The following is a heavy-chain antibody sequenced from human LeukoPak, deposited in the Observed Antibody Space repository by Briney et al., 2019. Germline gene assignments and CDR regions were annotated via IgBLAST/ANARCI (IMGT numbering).Heavy chain of an antibody. J-gene: IGHJ4*02. D-gene: IGHD6-19*01. CDR2: ISAYNGNT. CDR3: ARGIAVAGTWIRYYFDY. V-gene: IGHV1-18*01. Sequence: ASVKVSCKASGYTFTSYGISWVRQAPGQGLEWMGWISAYNGNTNYAQKLQGGVTMTADTSTSTAYMELRSLRSDDTAVYYCARGIAVAGTWIRYYFDYWGQGTLVTVSS. CDR1: GYTFTSYG.